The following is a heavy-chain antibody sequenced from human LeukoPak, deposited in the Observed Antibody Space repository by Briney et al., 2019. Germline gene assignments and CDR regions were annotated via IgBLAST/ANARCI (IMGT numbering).Heavy chain of an antibody. CDR1: GGSISSYY. CDR3: ARGRYYYDSSGYYYFDY. V-gene: IGHV4-4*07. Sequence: SETLSLTCTVSGGSISSYYWSWIRQPAGKGLEWIGRIYTSGSTNYNPSLKSRVTMSVDTSKNQFSLKLSSVTAADTAVYYCARGRYYYDSSGYYYFDYWGQGTLVTVSS. CDR2: IYTSGST. J-gene: IGHJ4*02. D-gene: IGHD3-22*01.